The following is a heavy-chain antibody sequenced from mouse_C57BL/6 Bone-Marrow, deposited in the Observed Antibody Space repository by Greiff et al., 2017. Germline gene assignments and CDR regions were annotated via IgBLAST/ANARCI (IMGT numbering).Heavy chain of an antibody. CDR3: ARSGTAQATLLMDY. Sequence: QVQLKQPGAELVKPGASVKLSCKASGYTFTSSWMHWVKQRPGRGLEWIGRIDPNSGGTKYNEKFKSKATLPVDKPSSTAYMQLSSLTSEDSAVYYCARSGTAQATLLMDYWGQGTSVTVSS. CDR2: IDPNSGGT. J-gene: IGHJ4*01. V-gene: IGHV1-72*01. D-gene: IGHD3-2*02. CDR1: GYTFTSSW.